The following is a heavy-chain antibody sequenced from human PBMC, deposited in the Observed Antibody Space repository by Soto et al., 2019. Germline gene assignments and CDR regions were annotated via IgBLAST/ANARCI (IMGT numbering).Heavy chain of an antibody. CDR3: AKVRAVRNWFDP. J-gene: IGHJ5*02. CDR1: GFTFSSYG. Sequence: QVQLVESGGGVVQPGRSLRLSCAASGFTFSSYGMHWVRQAPGKGLEWVAVISYDGSNKYYADSVKGRFTISRDNSKNTLYLQMNSLRAEDTAVYYCAKVRAVRNWFDPWGQGTLVTVFS. CDR2: ISYDGSNK. V-gene: IGHV3-30*18. D-gene: IGHD6-19*01.